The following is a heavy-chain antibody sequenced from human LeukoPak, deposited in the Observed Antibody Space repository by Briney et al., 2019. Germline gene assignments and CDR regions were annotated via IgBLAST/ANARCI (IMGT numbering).Heavy chain of an antibody. D-gene: IGHD3-10*01. CDR2: ISYDGSNR. Sequence: PGRSLRLSCAASGFTFSSYGMHWVRQAPGKGLEWVAVISYDGSNRYYADSVKGRFTISRDNSKNTLYLHMNSLRAEDTAVYYCAKGFHYYGSGSPPFDYWGQGTLVTVSS. CDR3: AKGFHYYGSGSPPFDY. CDR1: GFTFSSYG. V-gene: IGHV3-30*18. J-gene: IGHJ4*02.